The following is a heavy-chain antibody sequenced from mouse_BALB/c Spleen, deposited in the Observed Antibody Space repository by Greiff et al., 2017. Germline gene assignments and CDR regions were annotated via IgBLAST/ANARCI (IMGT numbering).Heavy chain of an antibody. Sequence: EVKLVESGGGLVKPGGSLKLSCAASGFAFSSYDMSWVRQTPEKRLEWVAYISSGGGSTYYPDTVTGRFTISRDNAKNTLYLQMSSLKAEDTAMYYCARHRGVTTVVGNAMDYWGQGTSVTVSS. CDR3: ARHRGVTTVVGNAMDY. D-gene: IGHD1-1*01. CDR2: ISSGGGST. CDR1: GFAFSSYD. V-gene: IGHV5-12-1*01. J-gene: IGHJ4*01.